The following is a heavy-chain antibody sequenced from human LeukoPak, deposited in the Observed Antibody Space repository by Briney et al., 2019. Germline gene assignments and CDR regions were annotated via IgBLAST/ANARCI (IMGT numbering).Heavy chain of an antibody. D-gene: IGHD3-16*02. Sequence: GGSLRLSCAASGFTFSSYSMNWVRQAPGKGLEWVSSISSSSSYIYYADSVKGRFTISRDNAKNSLYLQMNSLRAEDTAVYYCARDPSPHTYYDYVWGSYRLYFDYWGQGTLVTVSS. J-gene: IGHJ4*02. CDR1: GFTFSSYS. CDR2: ISSSSSYI. V-gene: IGHV3-21*01. CDR3: ARDPSPHTYYDYVWGSYRLYFDY.